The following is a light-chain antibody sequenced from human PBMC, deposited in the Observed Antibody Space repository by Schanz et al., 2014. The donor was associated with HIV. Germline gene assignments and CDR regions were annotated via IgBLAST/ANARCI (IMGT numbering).Light chain of an antibody. Sequence: EIVMTQSPATLYVSPGERATLSCRASQSVSSNLAWYQQKPGQAPRLLIYGASTRATGIPDRFSGSGSGTDFTLTISSLEPEDFAVYYCQQRSNWPPLTFGGGTKVEIK. J-gene: IGKJ4*01. V-gene: IGKV3-11*01. CDR2: GAS. CDR3: QQRSNWPPLT. CDR1: QSVSSN.